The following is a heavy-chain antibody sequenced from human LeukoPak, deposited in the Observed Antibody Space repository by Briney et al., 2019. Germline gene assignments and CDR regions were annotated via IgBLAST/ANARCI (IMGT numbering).Heavy chain of an antibody. J-gene: IGHJ4*02. Sequence: ASVKVSCKASGYTFTSYGISWVRQAPGQGLEWMGWISAYNGNTNYAQKFQGRVTITADKSTSTAYMELSSLRSEDTAVYYCARAASPSGYYFLFDYWGQGTLVTVSS. CDR3: ARAASPSGYYFLFDY. D-gene: IGHD3-22*01. CDR2: ISAYNGNT. CDR1: GYTFTSYG. V-gene: IGHV1-18*01.